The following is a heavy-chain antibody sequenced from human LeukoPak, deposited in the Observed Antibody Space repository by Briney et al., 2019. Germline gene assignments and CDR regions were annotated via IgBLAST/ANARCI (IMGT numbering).Heavy chain of an antibody. J-gene: IGHJ2*01. D-gene: IGHD3-10*01. V-gene: IGHV3-30*18. CDR3: AKEGGEFGEFDH. CDR2: ISDTGRAI. Sequence: GGSLRLSCAASGFTFSNFGMHWVRQAPGKGLEWVSGISDTGRAISSADSMKGRFIISRDNSENTLYLEVNSLRPEDTAVYYCAKEGGEFGEFDHWGRGTLVTVSS. CDR1: GFTFSNFG.